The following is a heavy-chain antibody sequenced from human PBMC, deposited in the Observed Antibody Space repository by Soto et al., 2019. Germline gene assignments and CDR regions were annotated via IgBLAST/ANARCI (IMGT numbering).Heavy chain of an antibody. Sequence: ASVKVSCKASGYTCTSYGISWVRQAPGQGLEWMGWISAYNGNTNYAQKLQGRVTMTTDTSTSTAYMELRSLRSDDTAVYYCARDDELGGKPTGNYYYYSMDVWG. CDR1: GYTCTSYG. J-gene: IGHJ6*02. CDR2: ISAYNGNT. V-gene: IGHV1-18*04. D-gene: IGHD1-7*01. CDR3: ARDDELGGKPTGNYYYYSMDV.